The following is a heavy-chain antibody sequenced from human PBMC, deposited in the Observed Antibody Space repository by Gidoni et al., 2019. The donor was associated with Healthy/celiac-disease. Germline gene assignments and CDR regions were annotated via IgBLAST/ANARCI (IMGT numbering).Heavy chain of an antibody. J-gene: IGHJ5*02. CDR1: GGTFSSYA. CDR3: ARDRCSSTSCRGWFDP. V-gene: IGHV1-69*09. Sequence: QVQLVQSGAEVKKPGSSVTVSCTASGGTFSSYAISWVRQAPGQVLEWMGRIIPSLGIANYAQKFQGRVTITADKSTSTAYMELSSLRSEDTAVYYCARDRCSSTSCRGWFDPWGQGTLVTVSS. D-gene: IGHD2-2*01. CDR2: IIPSLGIA.